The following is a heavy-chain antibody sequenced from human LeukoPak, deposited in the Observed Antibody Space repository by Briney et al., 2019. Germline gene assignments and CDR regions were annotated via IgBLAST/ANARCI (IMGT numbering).Heavy chain of an antibody. V-gene: IGHV4-59*01. Sequence: PSETLSLTCTVSGGSISSYYWSWIRQPPGKGLEWIGYIYYSGSTNYNPSLKSRVTISVDTSKNQFSLKLSSVTAADTAVYYCARGGSSEWSLDYWGQGTLVTVSS. J-gene: IGHJ4*02. CDR3: ARGGSSEWSLDY. CDR1: GGSISSYY. CDR2: IYYSGST. D-gene: IGHD3-3*01.